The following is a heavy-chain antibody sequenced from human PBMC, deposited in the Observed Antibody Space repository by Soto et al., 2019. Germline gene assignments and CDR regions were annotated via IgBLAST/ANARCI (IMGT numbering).Heavy chain of an antibody. Sequence: SVKVSCKASGGTFSSYAISWVRQAPGQGLEWMGRIIPFIGTANYAQKFQGRVTITADESTSTAYMELTSLISEDTAVYYCARVVMPTVPASYYYGMDVWGQGTTVTVSS. V-gene: IGHV1-69*11. CDR3: ARVVMPTVPASYYYGMDV. CDR2: IIPFIGTA. J-gene: IGHJ6*02. D-gene: IGHD4-4*01. CDR1: GGTFSSYA.